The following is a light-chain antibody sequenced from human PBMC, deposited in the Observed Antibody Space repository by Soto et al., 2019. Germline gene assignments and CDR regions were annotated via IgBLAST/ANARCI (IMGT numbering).Light chain of an antibody. Sequence: DIQMTQSPSTLSTSVGDRVTITCRASRSISRWLAWYQQKPGRAPKLLISDASSLKSGVPSRFSGSGSGTEFTLTINSVQPDDFATYYCQQYNSYSTFGQGTKLEIK. CDR2: DAS. V-gene: IGKV1-5*01. CDR1: RSISRW. CDR3: QQYNSYST. J-gene: IGKJ2*01.